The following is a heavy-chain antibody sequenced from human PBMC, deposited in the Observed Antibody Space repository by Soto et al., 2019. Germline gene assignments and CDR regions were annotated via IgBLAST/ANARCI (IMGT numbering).Heavy chain of an antibody. CDR3: ARDPIGPGIFDY. Sequence: QVQLVESGGGVVQPGRSLRLSCVASGFTFSSFGMHWVRQAPGKGLEWVAVIWYDASNKYYADSVKGRFTISRDNTKNTMYLQMNSLRAEDTAVYYCARDPIGPGIFDYWGQGPLVTVSS. CDR2: IWYDASNK. V-gene: IGHV3-33*01. D-gene: IGHD1-26*01. J-gene: IGHJ4*02. CDR1: GFTFSSFG.